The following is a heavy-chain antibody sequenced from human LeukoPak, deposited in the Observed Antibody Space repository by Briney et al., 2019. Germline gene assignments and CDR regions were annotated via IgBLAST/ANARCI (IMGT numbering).Heavy chain of an antibody. CDR3: AREYDIVATRFFDY. CDR1: GGSISSYY. D-gene: IGHD5-12*01. CDR2: IYYSGST. Sequence: SETLSLTCTVSGGSISSYYWSWIRQPPGKGLEWIGYIYYSGSTNYNPSLKSRVTISVDTSKNQFSLKRSSVTAADTAVYYCAREYDIVATRFFDYWGQGTLVTVSS. J-gene: IGHJ4*02. V-gene: IGHV4-59*01.